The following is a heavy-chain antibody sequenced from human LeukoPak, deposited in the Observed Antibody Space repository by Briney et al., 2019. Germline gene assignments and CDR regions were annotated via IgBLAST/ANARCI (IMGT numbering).Heavy chain of an antibody. CDR1: GDSVSSNSAS. CDR2: TYYRSKWRN. J-gene: IGHJ4*02. V-gene: IGHV6-1*01. Sequence: SRTLSLTCAISGDSVSSNSASWNWIRQSPSRGLERLGRTYYRSKWRNDYAVSVKSRITISPDTSKNQFSLQLNSVTPEDTAVYYCARGTGDSCKDWGLGTLVTVSS. D-gene: IGHD3-22*01. CDR3: ARGTGDSCKD.